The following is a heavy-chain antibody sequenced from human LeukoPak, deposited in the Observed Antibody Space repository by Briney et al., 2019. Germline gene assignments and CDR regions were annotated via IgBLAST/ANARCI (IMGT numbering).Heavy chain of an antibody. V-gene: IGHV1-2*06. CDR1: GYTFTGYY. CDR2: INPNSGGT. Sequence: ASVKASCKASGYTFTGYYMHWVRQVPGQGLEWMGRINPNSGGTNYAQKFQGRVTMTRDTSINTGYMELSRLRSDDTAVYYCARGQQLDDFENWGQGTLVTVSS. J-gene: IGHJ4*02. D-gene: IGHD6-13*01. CDR3: ARGQQLDDFEN.